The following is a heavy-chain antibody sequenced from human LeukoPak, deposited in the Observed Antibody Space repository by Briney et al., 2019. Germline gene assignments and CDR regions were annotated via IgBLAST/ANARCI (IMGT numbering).Heavy chain of an antibody. V-gene: IGHV4-39*01. CDR1: GGSISSISYY. D-gene: IGHD6-13*01. CDR3: ASSSGDSSSGWLNWFDT. J-gene: IGHJ5*02. Sequence: SETLSLTCTVSGGSISSISYYWGWIRQPPGKGLEWIGSIYYSGSTYYNPSLKSRVTISVDTSKNQVSLKLSSVTAADPAVYYCASSSGDSSSGWLNWFDTWGQGTLVTVSS. CDR2: IYYSGST.